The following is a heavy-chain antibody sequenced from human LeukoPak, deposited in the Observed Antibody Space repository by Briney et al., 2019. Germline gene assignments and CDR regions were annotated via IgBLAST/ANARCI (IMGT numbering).Heavy chain of an antibody. CDR1: GGSISSSSYY. Sequence: SETLSLTCTVSGGSISSSSYYWGWIRQPPGKGLEWIGSIYYSGSTYYNPSLKSRVTISVDTSKNQFSLKLSSVTAADTAVYYCARGVKSAGPYFDYWGQGTLVTVSS. J-gene: IGHJ4*02. CDR2: IYYSGST. D-gene: IGHD6-19*01. V-gene: IGHV4-39*01. CDR3: ARGVKSAGPYFDY.